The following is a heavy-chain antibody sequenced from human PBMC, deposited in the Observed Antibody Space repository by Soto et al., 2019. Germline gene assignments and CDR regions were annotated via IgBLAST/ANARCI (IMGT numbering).Heavy chain of an antibody. CDR3: ARVTVTNCWWEAFDI. J-gene: IGHJ3*02. CDR2: INSDGSST. CDR1: GFTFSSYW. Sequence: EVQLVESGGGLVQPGGSLRLSCAASGFTFSSYWMHWVRQAPGKGLVWVSRINSDGSSTNYADSVKGRFTISRDNAKNTLYLQMNSLRAEDTAVYYCARVTVTNCWWEAFDIWGQRTMVTASS. V-gene: IGHV3-74*01. D-gene: IGHD4-17*01.